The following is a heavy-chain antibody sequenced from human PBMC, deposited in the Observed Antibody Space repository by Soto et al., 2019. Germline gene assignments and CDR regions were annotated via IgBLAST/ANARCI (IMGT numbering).Heavy chain of an antibody. J-gene: IGHJ6*02. CDR1: GGSFSGYY. Sequence: LSLTCAVYGGSFSGYYWSWIRQPPGKGLEWIGEINDSGSTNYNPTLKSRVTISVDTSKNQFSLKLSSVTGADTAVYYCARVRSSSWSFYGTDVWGQGTMVTVSS. V-gene: IGHV4-34*01. CDR2: INDSGST. D-gene: IGHD6-13*01. CDR3: ARVRSSSWSFYGTDV.